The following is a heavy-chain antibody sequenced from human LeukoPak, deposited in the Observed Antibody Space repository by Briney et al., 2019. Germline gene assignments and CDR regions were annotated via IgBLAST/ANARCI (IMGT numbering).Heavy chain of an antibody. CDR3: ARSGDEEYQLLWTGDWFDP. J-gene: IGHJ5*02. V-gene: IGHV1-46*01. D-gene: IGHD2-2*01. CDR2: INPSGGST. Sequence: ASVKVSCKASGYTFTSYYMHWVRQAPGQELEWMGIINPSGGSTSYAQKFQGRVTMTRDTSTSTVYMELSSLRSEDTAVYYCARSGDEEYQLLWTGDWFDPWGQGTLVTVSS. CDR1: GYTFTSYY.